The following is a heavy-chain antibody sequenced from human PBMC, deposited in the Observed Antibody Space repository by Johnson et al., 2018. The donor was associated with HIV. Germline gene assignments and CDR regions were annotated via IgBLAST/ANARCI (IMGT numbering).Heavy chain of an antibody. CDR3: TTGAFHAYDM. J-gene: IGHJ3*02. Sequence: VQLVESGGGLVQPGGSLRLSCAASGITFSPYWMHWVRQAPGQGLVWVSRIISDVSSAIYTDSVTGRFTISRDNTKHTLYLQMNSLRAEDTAVYYCTTGAFHAYDMWGQGTMVTVSS. V-gene: IGHV3-74*01. CDR2: IISDVSSA. CDR1: GITFSPYW. D-gene: IGHD2/OR15-2a*01.